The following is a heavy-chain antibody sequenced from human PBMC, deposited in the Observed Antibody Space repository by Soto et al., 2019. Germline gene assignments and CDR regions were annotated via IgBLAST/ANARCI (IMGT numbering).Heavy chain of an antibody. D-gene: IGHD3-10*01. V-gene: IGHV1-69*06. J-gene: IGHJ3*02. Sequence: QVQLEQSGAEVKKPGSSVKVSCKASGGTLSDHGVAWLRQAPGQGLEWMGGTIPVFTTAKYEQKFQGRVTVTADKFTNIAYMELSSLRSEDTAFYFCARGVYGSGNYYTVPSAFDIWGQGTMVIVSS. CDR1: GGTLSDHG. CDR2: TIPVFTTA. CDR3: ARGVYGSGNYYTVPSAFDI.